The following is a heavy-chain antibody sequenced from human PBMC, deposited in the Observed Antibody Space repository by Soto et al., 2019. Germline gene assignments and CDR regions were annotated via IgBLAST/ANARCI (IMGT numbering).Heavy chain of an antibody. CDR2: MNPNSGNT. V-gene: IGHV1-8*01. CDR1: GYTFTSYD. Sequence: ASVKVSCKASGYTFTSYDINWVRQATGQGLEWMGWMNPNSGNTGYAQKFQGRVTMTRNTSISTAYMELSSLRSEDTAVYYCARVKGYYDILTGYYQIVDYYYYYMDVWRKGTTVTVSS. J-gene: IGHJ6*03. D-gene: IGHD3-9*01. CDR3: ARVKGYYDILTGYYQIVDYYYYYMDV.